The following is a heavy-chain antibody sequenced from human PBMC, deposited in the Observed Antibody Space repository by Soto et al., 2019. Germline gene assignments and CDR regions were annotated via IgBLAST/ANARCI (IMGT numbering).Heavy chain of an antibody. D-gene: IGHD3-3*01. CDR2: ISYDGSNK. V-gene: IGHV3-30*18. J-gene: IGHJ4*02. CDR3: AKGTGIFGVVIDFDY. CDR1: GFTFSSYG. Sequence: VGSLRLSCAVSGFTFSSYGMHWVRQAPGKGLEWVAVISYDGSNKYYADSVKGRFTISRDNSKNTLYLQMNSLRAEDTAVYYCAKGTGIFGVVIDFDYWGQGTLVTVSS.